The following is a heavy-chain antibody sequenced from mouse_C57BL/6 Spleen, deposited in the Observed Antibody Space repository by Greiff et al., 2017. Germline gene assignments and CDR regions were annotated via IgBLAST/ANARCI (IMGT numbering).Heavy chain of an antibody. V-gene: IGHV7-1*01. CDR3: ARDAWGTWFAY. CDR1: GFTFSDFY. J-gene: IGHJ3*01. CDR2: SRNKANDYTT. Sequence: EVNVVESGGGLVQSGRSLRLSCATSGFTFSDFYMEWVRQAPGKGLEWIAASRNKANDYTTEYSASVKGRFIVSRDTSQSILYRQMNALRAEDTAIYCCARDAWGTWFAYWGQGTLVTVSA.